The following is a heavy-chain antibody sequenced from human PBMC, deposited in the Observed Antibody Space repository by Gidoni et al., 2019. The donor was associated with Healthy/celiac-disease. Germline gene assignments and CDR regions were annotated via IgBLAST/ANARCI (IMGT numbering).Heavy chain of an antibody. CDR3: ARLRYNWNLRVFDY. J-gene: IGHJ4*02. Sequence: QITLKESGPTLVKPTQTLTLTCPFSGFSLSTSGVGVGWIRQPPGKALEWLALIYWDDDKRYSPSLKSRLTITKDTSKNQVVLTMTNMDPVDTATYYCARLRYNWNLRVFDYWGQGTLVTVSS. CDR1: GFSLSTSGVG. V-gene: IGHV2-5*02. D-gene: IGHD1-7*01. CDR2: IYWDDDK.